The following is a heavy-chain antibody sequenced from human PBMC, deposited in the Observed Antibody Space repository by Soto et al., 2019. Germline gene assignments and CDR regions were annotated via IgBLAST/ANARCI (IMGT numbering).Heavy chain of an antibody. D-gene: IGHD3-16*01. CDR3: AKEGASAWHLDY. V-gene: IGHV3-43*01. J-gene: IGHJ4*02. CDR1: GFTFDDYT. CDR2: IFWDGGNT. Sequence: GGSLRLSCAASGFTFDDYTMHWVRQAPGKGLEWVSLIFWDGGNTYYADSVKGRFTISRDNSKNSLYLQMNSLRTEDTALYYCAKEGASAWHLDYWGQGTLVTVS.